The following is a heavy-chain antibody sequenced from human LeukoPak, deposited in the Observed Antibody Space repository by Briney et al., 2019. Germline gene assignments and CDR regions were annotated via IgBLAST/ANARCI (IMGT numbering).Heavy chain of an antibody. CDR2: IYYSGST. V-gene: IGHV4-38-2*02. CDR1: GYSISSGYY. CDR3: ASQEGYSGYGGPFDY. D-gene: IGHD5-12*01. Sequence: SETLSLTCTVSGYSISSGYYWGWIRQPPGKGLEWIGSIYYSGSTYYNPSLKSRVTISVDTSKNQFSLKLSSVTAADTAVYYCASQEGYSGYGGPFDYWGQGTLVTVSS. J-gene: IGHJ4*02.